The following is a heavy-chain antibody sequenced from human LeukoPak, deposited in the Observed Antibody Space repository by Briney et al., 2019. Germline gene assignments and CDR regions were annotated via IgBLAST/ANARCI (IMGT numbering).Heavy chain of an antibody. D-gene: IGHD6-13*01. CDR2: IYYRGST. V-gene: IGHV4-59*11. J-gene: IGHJ5*02. CDR1: GGSISSHY. CDR3: ARGSSSSWYWFDP. Sequence: SETLSLTCTVSGGSISSHYWSWIRQPPGKGLEWIGYIYYRGSTNYNPSLTSRVTISVDTSKNQFSLKLSSVTAADTAVYYCARGSSSSWYWFDPWGQGTLVTVSS.